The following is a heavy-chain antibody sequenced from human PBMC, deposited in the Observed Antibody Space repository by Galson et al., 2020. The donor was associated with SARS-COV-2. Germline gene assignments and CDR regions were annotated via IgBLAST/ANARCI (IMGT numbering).Heavy chain of an antibody. V-gene: IGHV5-51*01. J-gene: IGHJ1*01. CDR3: ATYTSPEYLQH. Sequence: GESLKISCKGSGYRFTYYWIGWVRQMPGKGLEWMGSIYPSDSDTKDSPSFQGQVTMSVDKSLSTAYLQWNSLKASDTAMYYCATYTSPEYLQHWGQGTLVTVSS. D-gene: IGHD1-1*01. CDR2: IYPSDSDT. CDR1: GYRFTYYW.